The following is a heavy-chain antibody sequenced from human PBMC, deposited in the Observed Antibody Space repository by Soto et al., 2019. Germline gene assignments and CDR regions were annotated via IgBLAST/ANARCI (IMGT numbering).Heavy chain of an antibody. CDR3: TTARGPDSSGLTNWFDP. V-gene: IGHV3-15*07. CDR1: GFTFSNAW. Sequence: VQLVESGGGLVKPGGSLRLSCAASGFTFSNAWMNWVRQAPGKGLEWVGRIKSKTDGGTTDYAAPVKGRFTISRDDSKNTLYLQMYSLKTEDTAVYYCTTARGPDSSGLTNWFDPWGQGTLVTVSS. J-gene: IGHJ5*02. D-gene: IGHD3-22*01. CDR2: IKSKTDGGTT.